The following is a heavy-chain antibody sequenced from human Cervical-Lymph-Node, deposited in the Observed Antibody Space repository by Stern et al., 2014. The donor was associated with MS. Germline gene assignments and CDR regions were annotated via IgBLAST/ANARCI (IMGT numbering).Heavy chain of an antibody. D-gene: IGHD3-9*01. CDR2: IIPQFGTP. V-gene: IGHV1-69*01. J-gene: IGHJ6*02. CDR1: GGTFSTHA. CDR3: ARCRDILTAFYDGMDV. Sequence: VQLVQSGAEVKKPGSSVKVSCTASGGTFSTHAISWVRQVPGLGLEWMGGIIPQFGTPNYAQRFQDRVTITADESTSTAYMELSSLRSEDTAVYYCARCRDILTAFYDGMDVWGQGTTVTVS.